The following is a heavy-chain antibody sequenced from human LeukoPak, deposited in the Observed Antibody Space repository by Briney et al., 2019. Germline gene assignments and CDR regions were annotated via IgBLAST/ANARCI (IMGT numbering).Heavy chain of an antibody. Sequence: ASVKVSCKASGYTFTSYDINWVRQATGQGLEWMGWMNPNSGNTGYAQKFQGRVTMTSDMSTSTVYMELSSLGSEDTAVYYCARDVAAAGSAFDFWGQGTMVTVSS. CDR1: GYTFTSYD. D-gene: IGHD6-13*01. CDR3: ARDVAAAGSAFDF. V-gene: IGHV1-8*01. CDR2: MNPNSGNT. J-gene: IGHJ3*01.